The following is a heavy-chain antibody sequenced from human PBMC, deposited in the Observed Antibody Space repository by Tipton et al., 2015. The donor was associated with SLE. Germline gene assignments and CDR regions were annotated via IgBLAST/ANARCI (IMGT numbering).Heavy chain of an antibody. J-gene: IGHJ4*02. D-gene: IGHD6-19*01. V-gene: IGHV4-59*01. Sequence: TLSLTCTVSGGSISSYYWSWIRQPPGKGLEWIGYIYYSGGTNYNPSLKSRVTISVDTSKNQFSLKLSSGTAADTAVYYCARRGYSSFDYLGQGTLVTVSS. CDR2: IYYSGGT. CDR3: ARRGYSSFDY. CDR1: GGSISSYY.